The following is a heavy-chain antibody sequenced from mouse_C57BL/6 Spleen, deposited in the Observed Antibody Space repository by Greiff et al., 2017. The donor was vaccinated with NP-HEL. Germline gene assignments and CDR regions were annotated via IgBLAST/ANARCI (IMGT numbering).Heavy chain of an antibody. CDR3: ARAVANWGWYFDV. J-gene: IGHJ1*03. CDR2: INPSNGGT. Sequence: QVQLKQPGTELVKPGASVKLSCKASGYTFTSYWMHWVKQRPGQGLEWIGNINPSNGGTNYNEKFKSKATLTVDKSSSTAYMQLSSLTSEDSAVYYCARAVANWGWYFDVWGTGTTVTVSS. V-gene: IGHV1-53*01. CDR1: GYTFTSYW. D-gene: IGHD4-1*01.